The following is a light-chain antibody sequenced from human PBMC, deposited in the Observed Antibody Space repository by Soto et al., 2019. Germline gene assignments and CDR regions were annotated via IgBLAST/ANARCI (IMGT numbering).Light chain of an antibody. Sequence: VLTQPPSVSGAPGQRVTISCTGSSSNIGAGYDVHWYQQLPGTAPKLLIYGNSNRPSGVPDRFSGSKSGTSASLAITGLQAEDEADYYCQSYDSSLSGSYVFGTGTKVTV. CDR3: QSYDSSLSGSYV. J-gene: IGLJ1*01. V-gene: IGLV1-40*01. CDR1: SSNIGAGYD. CDR2: GNS.